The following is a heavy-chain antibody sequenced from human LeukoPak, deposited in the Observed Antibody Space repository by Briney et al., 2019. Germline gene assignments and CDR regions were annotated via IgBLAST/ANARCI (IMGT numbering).Heavy chain of an antibody. J-gene: IGHJ3*02. Sequence: PSETLSLTCIVSGDSIISYYWSWIRQPPGKGLEWIGYIYYNGTTNYNPSLKSRVTMSVDTSRTQFSLKLSSVTAADTAFYYCARLGRADSGYYVAYDIWGQGTMVTVSS. V-gene: IGHV4-59*08. D-gene: IGHD3-22*01. CDR3: ARLGRADSGYYVAYDI. CDR1: GDSIISYY. CDR2: IYYNGTT.